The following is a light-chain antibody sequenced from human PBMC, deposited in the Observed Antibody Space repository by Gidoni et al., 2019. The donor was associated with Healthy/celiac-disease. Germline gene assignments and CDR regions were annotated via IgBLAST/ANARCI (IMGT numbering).Light chain of an antibody. CDR2: KAS. Sequence: DIQVTQSPSTLSASGGDRVTITCRASQSISSWLAWYQQKPGKAPKLLLYKASSLESGVPSRFSGSGSGTEFTLPISSLQPDDFATSYCQQYNSYSRTFGQGTKVEIK. J-gene: IGKJ1*01. CDR3: QQYNSYSRT. V-gene: IGKV1-5*03. CDR1: QSISSW.